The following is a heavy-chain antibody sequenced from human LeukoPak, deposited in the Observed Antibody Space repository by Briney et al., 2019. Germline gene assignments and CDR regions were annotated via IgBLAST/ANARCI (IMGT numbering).Heavy chain of an antibody. CDR2: VSYEGTIK. Sequence: GGSLRLSCAASGFAFSNFAMHWVRQAPGKGLEWVAVVSYEGTIKYYSDSAKGRFTISRDNSNSLISLQMNNLTTEDTAVYYCAREKFDSWGQGTLVTVSP. V-gene: IGHV3-30*14. J-gene: IGHJ5*01. CDR3: AREKFDS. CDR1: GFAFSNFA.